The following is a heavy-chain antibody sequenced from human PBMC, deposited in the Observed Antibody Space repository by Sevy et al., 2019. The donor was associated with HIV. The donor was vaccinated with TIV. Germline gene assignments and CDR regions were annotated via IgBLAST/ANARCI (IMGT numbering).Heavy chain of an antibody. CDR2: ISDLSNYI. V-gene: IGHV3-21*01. CDR3: AREGGYSDQGMDV. D-gene: IGHD5-18*01. J-gene: IGHJ6*02. CDR1: GFTFSSYS. Sequence: GGSLRLSCAASGFTFSSYSMNWVRQSPGKGLEWVSFISDLSNYIYYADSVQGRFTTSRDNAKNSVFLQMNSLRVEDTAVYYCAREGGYSDQGMDVWGQGTTVTVSS.